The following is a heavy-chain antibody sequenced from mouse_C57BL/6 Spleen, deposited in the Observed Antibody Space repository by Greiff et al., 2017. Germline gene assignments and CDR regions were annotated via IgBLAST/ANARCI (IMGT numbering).Heavy chain of an antibody. CDR2: IRNKANGYTT. CDR1: GFTFTDYY. J-gene: IGHJ4*01. D-gene: IGHD2-4*01. CDR3: ARYRDDYEGDY. Sequence: EVKLEESGGGLVQPGGSLSLSCAASGFTFTDYYMSWVRQPPGKALEWLGFIRNKANGYTTEYSASVKGRFTISRDNSQSILYLQMNALRAEDSATYYCARYRDDYEGDYWGQGTSVTVSS. V-gene: IGHV7-3*01.